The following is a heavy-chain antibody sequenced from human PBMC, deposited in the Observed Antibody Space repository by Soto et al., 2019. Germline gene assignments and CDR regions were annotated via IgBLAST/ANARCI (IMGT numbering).Heavy chain of an antibody. CDR2: IYYSGST. CDR3: ARGSTTGGWNWSDP. D-gene: IGHD3-16*01. J-gene: IGHJ5*02. Sequence: PSETLSLTCAVSGYSISSGYFWGWIRQPPGKGLEWIGSIYYSGSTYYNPTLKSRVTISVDRSKNQFSLKLSSVTAADTAVYYCARGSTTGGWNWSDPWGQGTLVTVSS. V-gene: IGHV4-38-2*01. CDR1: GYSISSGYF.